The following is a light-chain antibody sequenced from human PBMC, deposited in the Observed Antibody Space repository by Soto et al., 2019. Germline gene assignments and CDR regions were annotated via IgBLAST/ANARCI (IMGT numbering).Light chain of an antibody. Sequence: QSALTQPASVSGSPGQSITISCTGTSSDVGGYNYVSWYQQHPGKAPKLMIYDVSNRPSGVSNRFSGSKSGNTASLTISGLQAEDEADYYCSSYTSSSMSHVVFGGGTKVTVL. V-gene: IGLV2-14*01. CDR2: DVS. CDR3: SSYTSSSMSHVV. J-gene: IGLJ2*01. CDR1: SSDVGGYNY.